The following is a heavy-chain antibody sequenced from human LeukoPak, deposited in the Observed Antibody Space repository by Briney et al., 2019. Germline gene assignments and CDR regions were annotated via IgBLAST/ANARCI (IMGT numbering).Heavy chain of an antibody. CDR3: AKWEPAYDAFDI. D-gene: IGHD1-26*01. J-gene: IGHJ3*02. Sequence: GASVKVSCKASGYTFTSYAMHWVRQAPGQRLEWMGWINAGNGNTKYSQKFQGRVTITRDTSASTAYMELSSLRSEDTAEYYCAKWEPAYDAFDIWGQGTMVTVSS. V-gene: IGHV1-3*01. CDR1: GYTFTSYA. CDR2: INAGNGNT.